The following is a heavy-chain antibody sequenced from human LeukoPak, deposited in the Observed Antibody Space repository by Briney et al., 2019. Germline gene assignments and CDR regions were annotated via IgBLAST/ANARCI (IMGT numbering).Heavy chain of an antibody. D-gene: IGHD3-10*01. V-gene: IGHV4-38-2*02. Sequence: SETLSLTCTVSGYAISNGYYWGWIRQPPGKGLEWIGSFYHSGSTYYNPSLKSRVTISVDTSKNQFSLKMRSVTAADTAVYYCARHLYYYGSGSYPNYFDYWGQGTLVTVSS. CDR3: ARHLYYYGSGSYPNYFDY. CDR2: FYHSGST. J-gene: IGHJ4*02. CDR1: GYAISNGYY.